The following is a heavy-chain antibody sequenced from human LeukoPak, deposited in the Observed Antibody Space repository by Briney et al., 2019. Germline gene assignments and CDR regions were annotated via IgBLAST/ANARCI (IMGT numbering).Heavy chain of an antibody. V-gene: IGHV3-72*01. CDR1: GFTFSDHY. J-gene: IGHJ4*02. D-gene: IGHD3-9*01. Sequence: GGSLRLSCAASGFTFSDHYMDWVRQAPGKGLEWVGRTRNKANSYTTEYAASVKGRFTISRDDSKNSLYLQMNSLKTEDTAVYYCARVRAYDILTGDYYFDYWGQGTLVTVSS. CDR2: TRNKANSYTT. CDR3: ARVRAYDILTGDYYFDY.